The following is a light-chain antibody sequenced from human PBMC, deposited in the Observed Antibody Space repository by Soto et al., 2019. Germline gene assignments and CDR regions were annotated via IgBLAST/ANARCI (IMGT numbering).Light chain of an antibody. CDR3: QHYGTSPWT. V-gene: IGKV3-20*01. J-gene: IGKJ1*01. CDR2: GAS. Sequence: ETVLTQSPGTLSLSPGERATLSCRASQSVSSNSLAWFQQKPGQAPRLLIFGASSRATGIPDRFSGSGSGTDFTLTISRLEPEDFAVYYCQHYGTSPWTVGQGTKVEIK. CDR1: QSVSSNS.